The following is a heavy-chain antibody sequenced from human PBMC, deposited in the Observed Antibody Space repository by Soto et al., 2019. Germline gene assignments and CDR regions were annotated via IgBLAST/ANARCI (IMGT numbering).Heavy chain of an antibody. V-gene: IGHV3-74*01. CDR1: GFTFSSYW. CDR2: INSDGSST. Sequence: EVQLVESGGGLVQPGGSLRLSRAASGFTFSSYWMHWVRQAPGKGLVWVSRINSDGSSTSYADSVKGRFTISRDNAKNTLYLQMNSLRAEDTAVYYCARPIRRYSGYDYYYYYGMDVWGQGTTVTVSS. J-gene: IGHJ6*02. D-gene: IGHD5-12*01. CDR3: ARPIRRYSGYDYYYYYGMDV.